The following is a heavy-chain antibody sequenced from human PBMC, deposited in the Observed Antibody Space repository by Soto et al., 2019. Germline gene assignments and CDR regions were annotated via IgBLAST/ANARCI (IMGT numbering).Heavy chain of an antibody. CDR1: GFTFSNAW. CDR2: IKSKTDGGTT. J-gene: IGHJ4*02. D-gene: IGHD3-22*01. V-gene: IGHV3-15*01. Sequence: SLRLSCAASGFTFSNAWMSWVRQAPGKGLEWVGRIKSKTDGGTTDYAAPVKGRFTISRDDSKNTLYLQMNSLKTEDTAVYYCTTDYYDSSGYYFRLWEPTANPADGFDYWGQGTLVTVSS. CDR3: TTDYYDSSGYYFRLWEPTANPADGFDY.